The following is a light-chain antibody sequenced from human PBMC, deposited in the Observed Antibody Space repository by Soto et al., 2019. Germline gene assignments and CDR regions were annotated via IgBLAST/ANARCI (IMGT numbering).Light chain of an antibody. CDR2: TAS. CDR1: QGISNY. CDR3: QQRKSYPIT. V-gene: IGKV1-9*01. Sequence: MQLPLSPKFLSASVGGRVSITCLASQGISNYLAWYQQKPGKAPNLLIHTASTLQSGVPSRFSGSGSGTEFTLTISSLQPEDFAADCCQQRKSYPITFGQGTRLEIK. J-gene: IGKJ5*01.